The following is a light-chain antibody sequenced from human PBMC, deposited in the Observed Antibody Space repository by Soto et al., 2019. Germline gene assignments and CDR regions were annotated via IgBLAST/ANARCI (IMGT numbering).Light chain of an antibody. CDR1: QTISTY. CDR2: AAS. V-gene: IGKV1-39*01. CDR3: QQSLGIPYT. Sequence: DIQMTQSPSALSASVGDRVTITCRASQTISTYLNWYQQKPGKAPKLLIYAASTLQSGVTSRFSDSGSGTDFTLSISSLQPEDFATYYCQQSLGIPYTFGQGTRLEIK. J-gene: IGKJ2*01.